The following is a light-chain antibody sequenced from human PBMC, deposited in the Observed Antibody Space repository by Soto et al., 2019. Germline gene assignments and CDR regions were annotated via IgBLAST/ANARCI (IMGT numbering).Light chain of an antibody. CDR1: QGIGNA. Sequence: AIQMTQSPSSLSASVGDRFTVSCRASQGIGNALGWYQQKPGKPPKVLIYGASSLESGVPSRFSGSGSGTEFTLTIGGLQPDDFATYYCQHYNAFPWPFGQGTKVDIK. CDR2: GAS. V-gene: IGKV1-13*02. J-gene: IGKJ1*01. CDR3: QHYNAFPWP.